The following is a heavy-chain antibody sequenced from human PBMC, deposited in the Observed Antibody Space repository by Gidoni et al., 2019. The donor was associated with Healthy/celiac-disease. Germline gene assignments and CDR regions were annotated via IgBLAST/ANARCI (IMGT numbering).Heavy chain of an antibody. CDR2: ISYDGSNK. V-gene: IGHV3-30*19. D-gene: IGHD3-22*01. J-gene: IGHJ4*02. Sequence: QVQLVESGGGVVQPGRPLRLSCAASGITFSRNGMHWVRQAPGKGLEWVAVISYDGSNKYYADSVKGRFTISRDNSKNTLYLLMNNLRAEDTAVYFCASHNYYDTSGVDYWGQGTLVTVSS. CDR1: GITFSRNG. CDR3: ASHNYYDTSGVDY.